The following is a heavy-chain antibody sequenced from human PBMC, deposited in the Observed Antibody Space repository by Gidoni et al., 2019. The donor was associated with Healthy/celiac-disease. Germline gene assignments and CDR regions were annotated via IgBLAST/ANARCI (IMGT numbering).Heavy chain of an antibody. CDR3: ARDVKGHSLRFDWFDP. J-gene: IGHJ5*02. D-gene: IGHD3-16*01. CDR2: IYYSGST. CDR1: GGSISSSSYY. Sequence: QLQLQESGPGRVKPSETLSLTCTVSGGSISSSSYYWGWIRQPPGKGLEWIGSIYYSGSTYYNPSLKSRVTISVDTSKNQFSLKLSSVTAADTAVYYCARDVKGHSLRFDWFDPWGQGTLVTVSS. V-gene: IGHV4-39*01.